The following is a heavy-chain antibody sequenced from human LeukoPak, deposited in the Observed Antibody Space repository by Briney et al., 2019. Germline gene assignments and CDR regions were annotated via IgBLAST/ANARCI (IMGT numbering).Heavy chain of an antibody. CDR3: SGNGVYDAFDI. D-gene: IGHD2-8*01. J-gene: IGHJ3*02. CDR1: GGSISNYY. Sequence: SETLSLTCTVSGGSISNYYWSWIRQPPGKGLEWIGYIYHSGSTYYNPSLKSRVTISVDRSKNQFSLKLSSVTAADTAVYYCSGNGVYDAFDIWGQGTMVTVSS. CDR2: IYHSGST. V-gene: IGHV4-59*04.